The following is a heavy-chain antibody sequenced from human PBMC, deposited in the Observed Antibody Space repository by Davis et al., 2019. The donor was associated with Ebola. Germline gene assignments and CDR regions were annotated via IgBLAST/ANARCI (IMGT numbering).Heavy chain of an antibody. J-gene: IGHJ4*02. CDR2: ISGNGGST. CDR1: GFTFDDYA. V-gene: IGHV3-43*02. D-gene: IGHD7-27*01. CDR3: AYLGSFDY. Sequence: GESLKISCAASGFTFDDYAMHWVRQAPGKGLEWVSLISGNGGSTYYADSVKGRFTISRDNAKNSLFLQMDSLRAEDTGVYYCAYLGSFDYWGQGTLVTVSS.